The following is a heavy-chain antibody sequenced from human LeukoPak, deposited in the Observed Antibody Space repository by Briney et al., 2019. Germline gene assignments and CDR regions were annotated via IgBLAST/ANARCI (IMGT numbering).Heavy chain of an antibody. CDR1: GYTFTSYY. CDR2: INPSGGST. V-gene: IGHV1-46*01. D-gene: IGHD2-21*02. CDR3: AREAPCCGGDCYRYFQH. J-gene: IGHJ1*01. Sequence: ASVKVSCKASGYTFTSYYMHWVRQAPGQGLEWMGIINPSGGSTSYAQKFQGRVTMTRDTSTSTVYMELSSLRSEDTAVYYCAREAPCCGGDCYRYFQHWGQGTLVTVSS.